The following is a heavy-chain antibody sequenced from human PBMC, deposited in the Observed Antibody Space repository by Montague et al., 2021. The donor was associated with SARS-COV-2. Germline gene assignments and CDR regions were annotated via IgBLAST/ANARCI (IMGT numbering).Heavy chain of an antibody. CDR1: GDSVSRSY. V-gene: IGHV4-59*08. Sequence: SETLSLTCTVSGDSVSRSYWSWIRQTPGKGLEWLAYISYIGSTNHNPSLKSRVTISVDTPKNQFSLKLSAVTAADTGVYYFVRHSGYYDRSGYYDYWGRGTLVTVSS. CDR3: VRHSGYYDRSGYYDY. J-gene: IGHJ4*02. CDR2: ISYIGST. D-gene: IGHD3-22*01.